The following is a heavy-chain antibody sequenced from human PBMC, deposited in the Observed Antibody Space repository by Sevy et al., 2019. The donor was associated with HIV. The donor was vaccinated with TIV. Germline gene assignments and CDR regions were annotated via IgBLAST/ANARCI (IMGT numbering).Heavy chain of an antibody. D-gene: IGHD2-15*01. J-gene: IGHJ5*02. CDR3: AREAREKPGMRDIVVVVAALPSNWFDP. CDR2: IIPIFGTA. CDR1: GGTFSSYA. Sequence: GASVKVSCKASGGTFSSYAISWVRQAPGQGLEWMGGIIPIFGTANYAQKFQGRVTITADESTSTAYMELSSLRSEDTAVYYCAREAREKPGMRDIVVVVAALPSNWFDPWGQGTLVTVSS. V-gene: IGHV1-69*13.